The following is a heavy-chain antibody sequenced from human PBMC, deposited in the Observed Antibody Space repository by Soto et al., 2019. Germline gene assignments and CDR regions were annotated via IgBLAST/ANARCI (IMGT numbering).Heavy chain of an antibody. CDR1: GVTFSSYA. Sequence: XGSLRLSCAASGVTFSSYAMSWVRQAPGKGLDWVSAISGSGGSTYYADSVKGRFTISRDNSKNTLYLQMNSLRAEDTAVYYCAKVPNYYGSGALDYWGQGTLVTVS. V-gene: IGHV3-23*01. D-gene: IGHD3-10*01. J-gene: IGHJ4*02. CDR3: AKVPNYYGSGALDY. CDR2: ISGSGGST.